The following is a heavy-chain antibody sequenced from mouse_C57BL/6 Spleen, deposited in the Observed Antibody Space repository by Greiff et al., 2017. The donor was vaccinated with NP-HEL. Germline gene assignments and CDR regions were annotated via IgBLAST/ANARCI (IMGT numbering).Heavy chain of an antibody. J-gene: IGHJ3*01. CDR3: AYYYGSSLAY. Sequence: VQLQQSGPELVKPGASVKMSCKASGYTLTDYNMHWVKQSHGKSLEWIGYINPNNGGTSYNQKFKGKATLTVNKSSSTAYMELRSLTSEDSAVYYCAYYYGSSLAYWGQGTLVTVSA. D-gene: IGHD1-1*01. CDR2: INPNNGGT. CDR1: GYTLTDYN. V-gene: IGHV1-22*01.